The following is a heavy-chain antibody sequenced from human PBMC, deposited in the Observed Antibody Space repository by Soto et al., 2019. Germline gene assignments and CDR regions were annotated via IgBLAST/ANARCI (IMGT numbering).Heavy chain of an antibody. CDR2: IYHSGST. J-gene: IGHJ5*02. D-gene: IGHD4-17*01. Sequence: QLQLQESGSGLVKPSQTLSLTCAVSGGSISSGGYSWSWIRQPPGKGLEWIGYIYHSGSTYYNPSLKRRVTISLERSKKQFSLKLSSVTAAETAVYYCARGMTTVTTLDHWGQGTLVTVSS. V-gene: IGHV4-30-2*01. CDR3: ARGMTTVTTLDH. CDR1: GGSISSGGYS.